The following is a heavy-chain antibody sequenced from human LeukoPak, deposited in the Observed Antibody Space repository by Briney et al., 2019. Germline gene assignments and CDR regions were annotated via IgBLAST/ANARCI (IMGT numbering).Heavy chain of an antibody. CDR2: INPSGGST. D-gene: IGHD3-10*01. Sequence: APVKVSCKASGYTFSTYYMHWVRQAPGQGLEWMGIINPSGGSTSYAQKFQGRVTMTRDTSTSTVYMELSSLRSEDTAVYYCARVRSGVFDPWGQGTLVTVSS. CDR1: GYTFSTYY. CDR3: ARVRSGVFDP. J-gene: IGHJ5*02. V-gene: IGHV1-46*01.